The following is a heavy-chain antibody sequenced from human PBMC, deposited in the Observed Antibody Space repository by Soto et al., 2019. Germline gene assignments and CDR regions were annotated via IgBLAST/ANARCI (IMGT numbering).Heavy chain of an antibody. CDR1: GFTFSSYA. V-gene: IGHV3-23*01. D-gene: IGHD1-20*01. Sequence: EVQLLESGGGLVQPGGSLRLSCAASGFTFSSYAMSWVRQAPGKGVEWISAVSGSGGSTYYADSVKGRFTISRDNSQDTLYLQMNNLRPEDTAVYYCARPPDYNWDDYWGQGTLVTVSS. CDR2: VSGSGGST. CDR3: ARPPDYNWDDY. J-gene: IGHJ4*02.